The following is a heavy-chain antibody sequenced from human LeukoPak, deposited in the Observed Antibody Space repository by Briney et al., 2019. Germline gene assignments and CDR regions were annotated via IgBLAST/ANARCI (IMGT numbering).Heavy chain of an antibody. Sequence: SETLSLTCNVSGYSISSGYYWGWIRQPPGKGLEWIGSIYHSGHTFYNPSLKTRVTMSVDTSQNQFSLKLPSVTAADTAVYYCAREGTVRWFDPWGQRTLVIVSS. CDR3: AREGTVRWFDP. D-gene: IGHD1-14*01. CDR1: GYSISSGYY. CDR2: IYHSGHT. J-gene: IGHJ5*02. V-gene: IGHV4-38-2*02.